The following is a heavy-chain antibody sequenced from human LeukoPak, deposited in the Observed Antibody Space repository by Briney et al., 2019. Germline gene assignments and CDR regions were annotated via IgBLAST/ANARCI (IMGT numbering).Heavy chain of an antibody. J-gene: IGHJ6*02. CDR2: ISYGGSNK. D-gene: IGHD4-17*01. V-gene: IGHV3-30*18. CDR1: GFTFSSYG. Sequence: GGSLRLSCAASGFTFSSYGMHWVRQAPGKGLEWVAVISYGGSNKYYADSVKGRFTISRDNSKNTLYLQMNSLRAEDTAVYYCAKSYGDSEPGGPYYYGMDVWGQGTTVTVSS. CDR3: AKSYGDSEPGGPYYYGMDV.